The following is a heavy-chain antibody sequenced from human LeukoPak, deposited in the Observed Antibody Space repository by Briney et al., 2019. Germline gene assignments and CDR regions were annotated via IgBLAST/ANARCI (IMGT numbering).Heavy chain of an antibody. Sequence: GGSLRLSCVASGVTFSNYWMHWVRQAPGKGLVWVSRIKNDGTITTYADSVKGRFTISRDNAKNTLYLQMNSLRAEDTAVYYCARDPFYGDADLDSWGQGTLVTVSS. CDR1: GVTFSNYW. CDR3: ARDPFYGDADLDS. J-gene: IGHJ4*02. CDR2: IKNDGTIT. D-gene: IGHD4-17*01. V-gene: IGHV3-74*01.